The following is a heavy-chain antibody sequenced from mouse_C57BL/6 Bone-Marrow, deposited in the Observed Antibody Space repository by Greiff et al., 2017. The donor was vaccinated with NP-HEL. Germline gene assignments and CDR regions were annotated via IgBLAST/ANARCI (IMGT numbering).Heavy chain of an antibody. J-gene: IGHJ4*01. Sequence: EVKLMESGGDLVKPGGSLKLSCAASGFTFSSYGMSWVRQTPDKRLEWVATISSGGSYTYYPDSVKGRFTISRDNAKNTLYLQMSSLKSEDTAMYYCARQVNRGPSYAMDYWGQGTSVTVSS. D-gene: IGHD2-1*01. CDR1: GFTFSSYG. CDR2: ISSGGSYT. CDR3: ARQVNRGPSYAMDY. V-gene: IGHV5-6*01.